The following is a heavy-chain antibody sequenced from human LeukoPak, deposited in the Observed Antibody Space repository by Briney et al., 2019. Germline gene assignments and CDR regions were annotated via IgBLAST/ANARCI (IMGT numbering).Heavy chain of an antibody. Sequence: GGSLRLSCAASGFIFSNYWMSWVRQAPGKGLEWVAKIKEDGSEKDYVDSVKGRFTISRDNAKNSMYLQMNSLRAEDTALYSCAGSTAPGAFDIWSQGAMVTVSS. CDR3: AGSTAPGAFDI. CDR1: GFIFSNYW. V-gene: IGHV3-7*01. CDR2: IKEDGSEK. J-gene: IGHJ3*02. D-gene: IGHD1-26*01.